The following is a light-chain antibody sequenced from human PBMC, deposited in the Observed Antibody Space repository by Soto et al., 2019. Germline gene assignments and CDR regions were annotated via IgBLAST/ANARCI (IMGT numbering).Light chain of an antibody. J-gene: IGLJ3*02. V-gene: IGLV2-8*01. CDR2: EVS. CDR3: TSYAGSNNLV. Sequence: QSVLTQPPSASGSPGQSVTLSCTGTSSDIGGYNYVSWYQQHPGKAPKLIIYEVSKRPSGVPDRFSGSKSGNTASLTVSGLQAEDEADYYCTSYAGSNNLVFAGGTKLTVL. CDR1: SSDIGGYNY.